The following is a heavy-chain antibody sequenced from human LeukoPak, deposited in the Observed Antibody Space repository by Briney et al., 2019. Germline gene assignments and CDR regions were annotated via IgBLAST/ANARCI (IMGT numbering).Heavy chain of an antibody. CDR2: ISGSGGNT. CDR1: GFTFRTQP. V-gene: IGHV3-23*01. D-gene: IGHD6-13*01. Sequence: PGGSLRLSCAASGFTFRTQPMTWVRQAPWKGLEWVSAISGSGGNTYYADSVKGRFTISRDNSKNTLYLQMNSLRAEDTAVYYCAKTFLAWRLSAAHDYWGQGTLVTVSS. J-gene: IGHJ4*02. CDR3: AKTFLAWRLSAAHDY.